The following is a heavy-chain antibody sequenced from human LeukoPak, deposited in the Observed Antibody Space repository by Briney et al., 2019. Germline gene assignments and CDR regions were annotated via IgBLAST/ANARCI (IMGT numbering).Heavy chain of an antibody. CDR2: ISSSGSTI. D-gene: IGHD5-12*01. J-gene: IGHJ6*03. V-gene: IGHV3-11*01. CDR1: GFTFSDYY. Sequence: PGGSLRLSCAASGFTFSDYYMSWIRQAPGKGLEWVSYISSSGSTIYYADSVKGRFTISRDNAKNSLYLQMNSLRAEDTAVYYCARVGREYSGYYIYYYYYMDVWGKGTTVTISS. CDR3: ARVGREYSGYYIYYYYYMDV.